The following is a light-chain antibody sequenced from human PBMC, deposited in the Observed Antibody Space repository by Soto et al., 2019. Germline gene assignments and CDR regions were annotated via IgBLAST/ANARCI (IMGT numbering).Light chain of an antibody. Sequence: QSALTQPASVSGSPGQSITISCSGTSTDIDNYSFVSWYQQHPGQAPKLIIYDGSERPSGVSNRFSGSGSDNTASLTISGLQAEDEADYYCCSHAGGYTSVLFGGGTKVTVL. CDR1: STDIDNYSF. CDR2: DGS. CDR3: CSHAGGYTSVL. V-gene: IGLV2-23*01. J-gene: IGLJ2*01.